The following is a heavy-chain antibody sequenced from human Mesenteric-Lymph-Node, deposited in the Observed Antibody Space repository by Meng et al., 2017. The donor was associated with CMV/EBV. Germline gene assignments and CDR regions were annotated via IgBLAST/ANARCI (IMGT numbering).Heavy chain of an antibody. Sequence: ASVKVSCKASGYTFTTYGINWVRQAPGQGLEWMGRISPYKGNTDYAQKFQGRVTMTADTFTTTAYMDLRSLRSDDTAVYYCARGHGGTPLEYWGQGTLVTVSS. D-gene: IGHD2-15*01. CDR2: ISPYKGNT. J-gene: IGHJ4*02. CDR1: GYTFTTYG. CDR3: ARGHGGTPLEY. V-gene: IGHV1-18*01.